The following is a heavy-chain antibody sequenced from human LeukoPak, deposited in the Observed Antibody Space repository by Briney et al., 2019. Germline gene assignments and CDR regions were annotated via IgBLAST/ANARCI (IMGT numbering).Heavy chain of an antibody. CDR2: INPNSGGT. CDR3: ARLRADHFDY. Sequence: ASVTLSCKASGYTFTGYYMHWVRQAPGQGLEWMGWINPNSGGTNYAQKCQGRVTMTRDTSISTAYMELSRLRSDDTAVYYCARLRADHFDYWGQGTLDTVSS. V-gene: IGHV1-2*02. J-gene: IGHJ4*02. D-gene: IGHD5-12*01. CDR1: GYTFTGYY.